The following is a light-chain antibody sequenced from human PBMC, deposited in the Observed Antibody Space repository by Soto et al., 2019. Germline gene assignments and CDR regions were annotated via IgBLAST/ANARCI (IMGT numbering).Light chain of an antibody. Sequence: DIQMTQSPSTLSACVGHRVTITCRASQTISSWLAWYQQKPAKPPKLLIYAASTLQPGVPSRFSGSGSGTDFTLNINSLQPEDIATYYCQRYNNGRTFGQGTKVDIK. V-gene: IGKV1-27*01. CDR1: QTISSW. CDR3: QRYNNGRT. J-gene: IGKJ1*01. CDR2: AAS.